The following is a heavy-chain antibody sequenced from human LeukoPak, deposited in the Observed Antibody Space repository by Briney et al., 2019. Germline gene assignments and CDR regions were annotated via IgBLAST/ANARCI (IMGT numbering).Heavy chain of an antibody. CDR1: GFTFSSYW. J-gene: IGHJ4*02. CDR3: ARDLTGEHSSGYSYYFDY. V-gene: IGHV3-23*01. D-gene: IGHD3-22*01. CDR2: ITGSGDKT. Sequence: GGSLRLSCAASGFTFSSYWMHWVRQAPGKGLEWVSAITGSGDKTYYADSVKGRFTISRDNSKNTLYLQMNSLRAEDTAVYYCARDLTGEHSSGYSYYFDYWGQGTLVTVSS.